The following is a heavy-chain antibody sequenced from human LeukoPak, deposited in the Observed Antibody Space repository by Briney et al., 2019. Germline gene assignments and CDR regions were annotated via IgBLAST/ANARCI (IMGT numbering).Heavy chain of an antibody. D-gene: IGHD6-13*01. CDR1: GGSISGSSYY. J-gene: IGHJ5*02. CDR3: ARVARYSSSWYWFDP. Sequence: SETLSLTCTVSGGSISGSSYYWGWIRQPPGKGLEWIGYIYYGGSTYYNPSLKSRVTISVDTSKNQFSLNLSSVTAADTAVYYCARVARYSSSWYWFDPWGQGILVTVSS. CDR2: IYYGGST. V-gene: IGHV4-39*07.